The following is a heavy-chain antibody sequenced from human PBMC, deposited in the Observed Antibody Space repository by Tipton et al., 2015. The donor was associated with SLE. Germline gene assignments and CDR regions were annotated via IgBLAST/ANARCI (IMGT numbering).Heavy chain of an antibody. CDR1: GGSISSYY. V-gene: IGHV4-59*08. CDR2: IYYSGST. D-gene: IGHD3-16*01. Sequence: TLSLTCTVSGGSISSYYWSWIRQPPGKGLEWIGYIYYSGSTNYNPSLKSRVTISVDTSKNQFSLKLSSVTAADTAVYYCARLGVPDNDAFDIWGQGTMVTVSS. CDR3: ARLGVPDNDAFDI. J-gene: IGHJ3*02.